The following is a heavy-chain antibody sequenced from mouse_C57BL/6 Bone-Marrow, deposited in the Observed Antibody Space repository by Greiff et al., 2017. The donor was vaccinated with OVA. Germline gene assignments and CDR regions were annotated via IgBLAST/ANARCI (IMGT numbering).Heavy chain of an antibody. Sequence: DVMLVESGGGLVQPGESLKLSCESNEYEFPSHDMSWVRKTPEKRLELVAAINSDGGSTYYPDTMERRFIISRDNTKKTLYLQMSSLRSEDTALYYCADLLWLRRAMDYWGQGTSVTVSS. D-gene: IGHD2-2*01. J-gene: IGHJ4*01. CDR2: INSDGGST. V-gene: IGHV5-2*01. CDR3: ADLLWLRRAMDY. CDR1: EYEFPSHD.